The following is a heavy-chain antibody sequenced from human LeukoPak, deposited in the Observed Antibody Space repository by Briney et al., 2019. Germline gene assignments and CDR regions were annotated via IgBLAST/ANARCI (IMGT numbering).Heavy chain of an antibody. D-gene: IGHD3-10*01. CDR1: GGSFSGYY. J-gene: IGHJ6*02. Sequence: SETLSLTCAVYGGSFSGYYWSWIRQPPGKGLEWIGEINHSGSTNYNPSLKSRATISVDTSKNQFSLKLSSVTAADTAVYYCARDSNNMVRGVIIWNYYGMDVWGQGTTVTVSS. CDR3: ARDSNNMVRGVIIWNYYGMDV. CDR2: INHSGST. V-gene: IGHV4-34*01.